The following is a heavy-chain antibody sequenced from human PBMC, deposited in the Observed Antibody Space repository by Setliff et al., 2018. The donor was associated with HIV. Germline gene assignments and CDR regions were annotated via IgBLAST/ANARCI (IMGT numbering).Heavy chain of an antibody. CDR3: VRDGPPRGAFDV. J-gene: IGHJ3*01. V-gene: IGHV3-73*01. CDR2: IGSKANSYAT. Sequence: GGSLRLSCAASGFTFSGSAIHWVHQASGKGLEWVGRIGSKANSYATAYAASVKGRFTTSREDSKNTAYLQMNSLRAEDTAVYYCVRDGPPRGAFDVWGQGTLVTVSS. CDR1: GFTFSGSA. D-gene: IGHD3-10*01.